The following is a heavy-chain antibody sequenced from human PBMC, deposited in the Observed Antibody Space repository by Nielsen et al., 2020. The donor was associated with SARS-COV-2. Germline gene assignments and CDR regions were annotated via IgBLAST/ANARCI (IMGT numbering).Heavy chain of an antibody. J-gene: IGHJ4*02. CDR2: ISSSSSYT. CDR3: ARDYGGNPPRLFDY. CDR1: GFTFSDYN. V-gene: IGHV3-11*06. Sequence: GGSLRLSCAASGFTFSDYNMSWIRQAPGKGLEWVSYISSSSSYTNYADSVKGRFTISRDNAKNSLYLQMNSLRAEDTAVYYCARDYGGNPPRLFDYWGQGTLVTVSS. D-gene: IGHD4-23*01.